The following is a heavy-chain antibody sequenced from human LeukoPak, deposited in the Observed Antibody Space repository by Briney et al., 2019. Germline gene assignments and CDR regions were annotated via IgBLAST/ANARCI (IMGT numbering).Heavy chain of an antibody. CDR2: ISGSGGST. CDR3: AKAEIVGATTGFDY. J-gene: IGHJ4*02. CDR1: GFTFNNYA. V-gene: IGHV3-23*01. D-gene: IGHD1-26*01. Sequence: AGGSLRLSCAASGFTFNNYALSWVRQAPGKGLDWVSVISGSGGSTHYADSVKGRFTISRDNSKNTLYLQMNSLRAEDTAVYYCAKAEIVGATTGFDYWGQGTLVTVSS.